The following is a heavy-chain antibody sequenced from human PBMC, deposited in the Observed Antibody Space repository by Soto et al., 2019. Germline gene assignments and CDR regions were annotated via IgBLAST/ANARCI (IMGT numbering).Heavy chain of an antibody. Sequence: PGGSLRLSCAASGFTFSTYTMNWVRPAPGKGLEWVSYISSSSNTIYYADSVKGRFTISRDNAKNSLYLQVNSLRDEDTAVYYCARITSGYYTRSFDYWGQGTLVTAPQ. CDR2: ISSSSNTI. D-gene: IGHD3-22*01. CDR3: ARITSGYYTRSFDY. V-gene: IGHV3-48*02. J-gene: IGHJ4*02. CDR1: GFTFSTYT.